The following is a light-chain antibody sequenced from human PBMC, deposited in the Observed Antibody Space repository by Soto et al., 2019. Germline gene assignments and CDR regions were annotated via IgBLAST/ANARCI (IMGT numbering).Light chain of an antibody. CDR2: GNS. CDR3: QSYDSSLSGLGV. J-gene: IGLJ2*01. CDR1: SSNIGAGYD. V-gene: IGLV1-40*01. Sequence: QPVLTQPPSVSGAPGQRVTISCTGSSSNIGAGYDVHWYQQLPGTAPKLLIYGNSNRPSGVPDRFSGSKSGTSASLAIIGLQAEDEADYYCQSYDSSLSGLGVFGGGTKLTVL.